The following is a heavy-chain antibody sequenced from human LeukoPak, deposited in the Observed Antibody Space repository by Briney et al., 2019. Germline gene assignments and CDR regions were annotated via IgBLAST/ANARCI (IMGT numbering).Heavy chain of an antibody. D-gene: IGHD3-3*01. CDR2: ISGSGSGGST. J-gene: IGHJ4*02. V-gene: IGHV3-23*01. Sequence: GGSLRLACAASGFTFSSSAMSWVRQAPGKGLEWVSSISGSGSGGSTYYADSVKGRFTISRDHSKNTLYLQMNGLRAEDTAVYYCATNSVLLFLYYFDYWGQGTLVTVSS. CDR1: GFTFSSSA. CDR3: ATNSVLLFLYYFDY.